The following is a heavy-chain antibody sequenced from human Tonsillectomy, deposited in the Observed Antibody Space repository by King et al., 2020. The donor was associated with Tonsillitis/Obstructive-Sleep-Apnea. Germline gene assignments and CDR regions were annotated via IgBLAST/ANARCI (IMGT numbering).Heavy chain of an antibody. D-gene: IGHD3-22*01. CDR1: GFTFSSYA. CDR2: ISYDGSNK. J-gene: IGHJ4*02. CDR3: AGVRYYDAGVFDY. V-gene: IGHV3-30*04. Sequence: VQLVESGGGVVQPGKSLRLSCAASGFTFSSYAMHWVRQAPGKGLEWVAVISYDGSNKYYADSVKGRFTISRDNSKNTLYLQMNSLRAEDTAVYYCAGVRYYDAGVFDYWGQGTLVTVSS.